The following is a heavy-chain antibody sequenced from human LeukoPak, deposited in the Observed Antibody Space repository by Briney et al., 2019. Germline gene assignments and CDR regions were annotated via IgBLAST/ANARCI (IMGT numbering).Heavy chain of an antibody. CDR2: INPNSGGT. CDR1: GYTFTGYY. J-gene: IGHJ5*02. D-gene: IGHD2-15*01. V-gene: IGHV1-2*02. Sequence: ASVKVSCMASGYTFTGYYMHWVRQAPGQGLEWMGWINPNSGGTNYAQKFQGRVTMTTDTSTSTAYMELRSLRSDDTAVYYCARDGGGRVDWFDPWGQGTLVTVSS. CDR3: ARDGGGRVDWFDP.